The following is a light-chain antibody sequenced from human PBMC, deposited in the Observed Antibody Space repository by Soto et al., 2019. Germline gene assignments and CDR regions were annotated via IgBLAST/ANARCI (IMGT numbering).Light chain of an antibody. CDR2: GAS. V-gene: IGKV3-20*01. CDR3: QQYSDSPPT. J-gene: IGKJ1*01. CDR1: QSVTSSY. Sequence: VCTNTPYTLALSPAERALLSCSASQSVTSSYLAWWQQKPGQAPRLLIYGASSRATGIPDRFSGSGSGTDFTLTIDRLEPEDFAMYYCQQYSDSPPTFGQGTKVDI.